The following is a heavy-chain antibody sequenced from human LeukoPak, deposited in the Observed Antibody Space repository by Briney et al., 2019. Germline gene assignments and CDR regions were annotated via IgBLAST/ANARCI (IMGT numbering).Heavy chain of an antibody. J-gene: IGHJ6*03. Sequence: PGGSLRLSCAASGFTFSSYGMSWVRQAPGKGLEWVSAISGSGGSTYYADSVKGRFTISRDNSKNTLYLQMNSLRAEDTALYYCAKDADGDYYYYMDVWGKGTTVTISS. CDR3: AKDADGDYYYYMDV. V-gene: IGHV3-23*01. CDR1: GFTFSSYG. CDR2: ISGSGGST.